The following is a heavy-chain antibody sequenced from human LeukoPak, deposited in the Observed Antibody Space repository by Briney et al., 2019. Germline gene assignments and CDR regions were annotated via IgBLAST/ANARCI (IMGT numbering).Heavy chain of an antibody. J-gene: IGHJ1*01. CDR1: GGSFSGYY. Sequence: SETLSLTCAVYGGSFSGYYWSWIRQPPGKGLEWIGEINHSGSTNYNPSLKSRVTISVDTSKNQFSLKLSSVTAADTAVYYCARGPVAGREYFQHWGQGTLVTVSS. CDR2: INHSGST. V-gene: IGHV4-34*01. CDR3: ARGPVAGREYFQH.